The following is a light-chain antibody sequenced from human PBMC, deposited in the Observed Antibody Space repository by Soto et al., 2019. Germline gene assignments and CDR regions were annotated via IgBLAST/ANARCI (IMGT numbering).Light chain of an antibody. J-gene: IGKJ5*01. CDR2: GAF. CDR1: PSVTNY. CDR3: QQRNICPPVT. V-gene: IGKV3-11*01. Sequence: IVFTQSPDTLSLSPGERATLSCRASPSVTNYLAWYQQKPGQAPRLLIYGAFNRATGIPARFSGSGSGTDFTLTISSLEPGDFAVYYCQQRNICPPVTFGQGTRLEIK.